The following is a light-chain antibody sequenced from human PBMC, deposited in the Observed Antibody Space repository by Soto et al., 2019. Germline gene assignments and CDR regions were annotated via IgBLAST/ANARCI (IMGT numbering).Light chain of an antibody. CDR3: QQYHYWPPIT. V-gene: IGKV3-20*01. CDR2: GAS. J-gene: IGKJ5*01. Sequence: EIVLTQSPGTXSXXXXXXXXLSXRAXQSVSSSYLAWYQQKPGQAPRLLIYGASSRATGIPDRFSGSGSGTDFTLTISRLEPEDFAVYYCQQYHYWPPITFGQGTRLEIK. CDR1: QSVSSSY.